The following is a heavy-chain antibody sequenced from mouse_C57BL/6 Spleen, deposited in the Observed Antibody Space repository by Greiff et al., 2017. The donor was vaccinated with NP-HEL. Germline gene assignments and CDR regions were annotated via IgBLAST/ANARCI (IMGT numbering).Heavy chain of an antibody. CDR3: TRAGGGDYEGYYAMDY. CDR2: ISSGGDYI. Sequence: EVKVVESGEGLVKPGGSLKLSCAASGFTFSSYAMSWVRQTPEKRLEWVAYISSGGDYIYYADTVKGRFTISRDNARNTLYLQMSSLKSEDTAMYYCTRAGGGDYEGYYAMDYWGQGTSVTVSS. CDR1: GFTFSSYA. D-gene: IGHD2-4*01. V-gene: IGHV5-9-1*02. J-gene: IGHJ4*01.